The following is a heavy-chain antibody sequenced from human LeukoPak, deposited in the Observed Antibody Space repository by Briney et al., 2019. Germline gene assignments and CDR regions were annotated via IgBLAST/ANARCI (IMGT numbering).Heavy chain of an antibody. CDR1: GYTFTSYA. D-gene: IGHD6-13*01. CDR3: ARDLGFEQQPRDY. CDR2: IIPIHGTA. V-gene: IGHV1-69*04. J-gene: IGHJ4*02. Sequence: GASVKVSCKASGYTFTSYAMHWVRQAPGQGLEWMGRIIPIHGTANYAQKFQGRVTITADKSTSTAYMELSSLRSEDTAVYYCARDLGFEQQPRDYWGQGTLVTVSS.